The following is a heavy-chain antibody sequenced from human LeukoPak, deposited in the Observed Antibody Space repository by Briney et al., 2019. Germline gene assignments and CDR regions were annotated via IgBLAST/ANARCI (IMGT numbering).Heavy chain of an antibody. CDR3: AREDYYDSSGYYGGVDY. CDR1: GGSISSSSYY. V-gene: IGHV4-39*07. J-gene: IGHJ4*02. Sequence: SETLSLTCTVSGGSISSSSYYWGWIRQPPWKGLEWIGSIYYSGSTNYNPSLKSRVTMSVDTSKNQFSLKLSSVTAADTAVYYCAREDYYDSSGYYGGVDYWGQGTLVTVSS. CDR2: IYYSGST. D-gene: IGHD3-22*01.